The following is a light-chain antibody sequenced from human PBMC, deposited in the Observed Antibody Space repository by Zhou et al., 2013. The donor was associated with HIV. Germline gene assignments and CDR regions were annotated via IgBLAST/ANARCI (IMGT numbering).Light chain of an antibody. J-gene: IGKJ1*01. Sequence: DIQMTQSPSAMSASVGDRVTITCRASQGISNYLAWFQQKPGKVPKRLIYGASSLQSGVPSRFSGSGSGTEFTLTISSLQPEDSATYYCLQHNTYPRTFGQGTKVKSN. V-gene: IGKV1-17*03. CDR1: QGISNY. CDR3: LQHNTYPRT. CDR2: GAS.